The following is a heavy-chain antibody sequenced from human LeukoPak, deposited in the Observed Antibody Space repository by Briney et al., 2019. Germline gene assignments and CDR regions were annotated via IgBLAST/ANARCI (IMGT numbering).Heavy chain of an antibody. CDR1: GGSIRSHY. D-gene: IGHD3-22*01. CDR2: IYYSGST. CDR3: ARARYYYDSSGYYGFFSYYFDY. J-gene: IGHJ4*02. V-gene: IGHV4-59*11. Sequence: SETLSLTCTVSGGSIRSHYWSWIRQPPGKGLERIGYIYYSGSTNYNPSLMSRVTLSVDTSKNQFSLKLSSVTAADTAVYYCARARYYYDSSGYYGFFSYYFDYWGQGTLVTVSS.